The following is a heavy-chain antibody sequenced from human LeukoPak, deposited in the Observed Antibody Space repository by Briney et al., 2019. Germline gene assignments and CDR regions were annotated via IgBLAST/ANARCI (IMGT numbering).Heavy chain of an antibody. CDR3: AKDGSWSCTD. J-gene: IGHJ4*02. D-gene: IGHD2-8*02. Sequence: PGGSLRLSCAASGFTFSSYAIHWVRQGPGKGLEWVAYIAHHGSNKYYADSVKGRFTIPRDNSKRTLYLQMNSLRADDTAVYYCAKDGSWSCTDWGQGTLVTVSS. V-gene: IGHV3-30*02. CDR2: IAHHGSNK. CDR1: GFTFSSYA.